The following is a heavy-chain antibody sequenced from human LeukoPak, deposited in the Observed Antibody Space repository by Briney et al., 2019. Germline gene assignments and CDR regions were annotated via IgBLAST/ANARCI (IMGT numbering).Heavy chain of an antibody. V-gene: IGHV4-59*12. J-gene: IGHJ6*02. CDR3: SRLLGATVTTYYSYYYSMDV. D-gene: IGHD1-26*01. CDR2: IYYSGST. CDR1: GGSISTYY. Sequence: PSETLSLTCTGSGGSISTYYWNWIRQPPGKGLAWMGYIYYSGSTNYNPSLQRQVTISVDTSKNQFYLQLGSVTAADKAGYYCSRLLGATVTTYYSYYYSMDVWGRGTTVSVSS.